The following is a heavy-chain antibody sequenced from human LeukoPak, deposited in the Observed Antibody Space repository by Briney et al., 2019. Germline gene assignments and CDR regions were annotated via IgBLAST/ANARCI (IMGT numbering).Heavy chain of an antibody. CDR3: TTDAAMTTVTRSDGDAFDI. Sequence: GGSLRLSCAASGFTFEDYGMTWVRQAPGKGLEWVSGITWNGRSPAYAESVKGRFTISRDNSKNTLYLQMNSLKTEDTAVYYCTTDAAMTTVTRSDGDAFDIWGQGTMVTVSS. CDR2: ITWNGRSP. CDR1: GFTFEDYG. D-gene: IGHD4-17*01. J-gene: IGHJ3*02. V-gene: IGHV3-20*04.